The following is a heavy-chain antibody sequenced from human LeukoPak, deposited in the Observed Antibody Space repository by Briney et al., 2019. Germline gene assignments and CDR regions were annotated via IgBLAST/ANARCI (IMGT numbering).Heavy chain of an antibody. CDR2: ISGSGRTT. D-gene: IGHD2-21*02. CDR3: ASLCGGDCYGGDY. CDR1: GFTFSSYA. J-gene: IGHJ4*02. V-gene: IGHV3-23*01. Sequence: GGSLRLSCAASGFTFSSYAMTWVRQAPGKGLEWVSTISGSGRTTYYADSVKGRFTISRDNSKNTLYLQMNSLRAEDTAVYYCASLCGGDCYGGDYWGQGTLVTVSS.